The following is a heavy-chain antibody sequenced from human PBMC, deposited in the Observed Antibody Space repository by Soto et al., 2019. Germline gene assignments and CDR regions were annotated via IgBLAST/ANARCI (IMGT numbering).Heavy chain of an antibody. V-gene: IGHV4-30-4*01. CDR3: ARVQIMNIVRAFDI. J-gene: IGHJ3*02. CDR1: GASVRSGDYF. Sequence: PSETLSLTCTVSGASVRSGDYFWSWIRQPPGKGLEWIGYDHYTGSTYYNPSLKSRVTISVDTSKNQFSLRVNSVTAADTAVYYCARVQIMNIVRAFDISGQGTVVTV. D-gene: IGHD3-16*02. CDR2: DHYTGST.